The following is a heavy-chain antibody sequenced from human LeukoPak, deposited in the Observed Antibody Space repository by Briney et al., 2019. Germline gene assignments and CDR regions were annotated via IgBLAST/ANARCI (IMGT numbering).Heavy chain of an antibody. CDR1: GYTFTGYY. D-gene: IGHD2-2*01. CDR2: INPNSGGT. V-gene: IGHV1-2*02. CDR3: ARGGYCSSTSCLRGYYYYMDV. J-gene: IGHJ6*03. Sequence: ASVKVSCKASGYTFTGYYMHWVRQAPGQGLEWMGWINPNSGGTNYGQKFQGRVTMTRDTSISTAYMELSRLRSDDTAVYYCARGGYCSSTSCLRGYYYYMDVWGKGTTVTVSS.